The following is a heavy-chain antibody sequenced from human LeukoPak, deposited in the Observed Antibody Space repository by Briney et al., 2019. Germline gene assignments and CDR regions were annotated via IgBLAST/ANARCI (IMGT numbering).Heavy chain of an antibody. CDR1: GFTFDDYA. D-gene: IGHD6-13*01. Sequence: GRSLRLSCAASGFTFDDYAMHWVRQAPGKGLEWVSGISWNSGSIGYADSVKGRFTISRDNAKNSLYLQMNSLRAEDTALYYCAKDISTAAGYFADWGQGALVTVSS. CDR2: ISWNSGSI. J-gene: IGHJ4*02. CDR3: AKDISTAAGYFAD. V-gene: IGHV3-9*01.